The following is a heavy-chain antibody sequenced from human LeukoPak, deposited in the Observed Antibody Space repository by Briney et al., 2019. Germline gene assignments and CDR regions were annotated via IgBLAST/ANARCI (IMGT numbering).Heavy chain of an antibody. J-gene: IGHJ4*02. Sequence: PSETLSLTCTVSGGSISSSSYYWGWIRQPPGKGLEWIGSIYYSGSTYYNPSLKSRVTISVDTSKNQFSLKLSSVTAADTAVYYCARGRYNWNYVDYWGQGTLVTVSS. CDR2: IYYSGST. V-gene: IGHV4-39*07. D-gene: IGHD1-20*01. CDR1: GGSISSSSYY. CDR3: ARGRYNWNYVDY.